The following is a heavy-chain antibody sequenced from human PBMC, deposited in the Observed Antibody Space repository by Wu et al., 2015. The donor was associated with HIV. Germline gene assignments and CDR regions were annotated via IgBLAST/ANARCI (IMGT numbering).Heavy chain of an antibody. Sequence: QVQLVQSGAEVKKPGSSVKVSCKASGGTFSSYAISWVRQAPGQGLEWMGGIIPIFGTANYAQKFQGRVTITADESTSTAYMELSSLRSEDTAVYYCARDNGLPGYCSSTSCRNWFDPWGQGTLVTVSS. V-gene: IGHV1-69*12. CDR2: IIPIFGTA. J-gene: IGHJ5*02. D-gene: IGHD2-2*01. CDR3: ARDNGLPGYCSSTSCRNWFDP. CDR1: GGTFSSYA.